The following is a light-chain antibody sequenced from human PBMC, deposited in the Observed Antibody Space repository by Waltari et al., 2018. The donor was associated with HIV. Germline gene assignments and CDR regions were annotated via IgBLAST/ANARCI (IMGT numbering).Light chain of an antibody. Sequence: DIVMTQSPLTLSVRPGEPASISCRTSQSLLKSTDFNYLDWYLQKPGQPPQLLIYWGSSRASGVPDRFSGSGSGTDFTLKIRRVEAEDVGVYYCMQALQTVSFGGGTKVEIK. CDR1: QSLLKSTDFNY. CDR2: WGS. J-gene: IGKJ4*01. CDR3: MQALQTVS. V-gene: IGKV2-28*01.